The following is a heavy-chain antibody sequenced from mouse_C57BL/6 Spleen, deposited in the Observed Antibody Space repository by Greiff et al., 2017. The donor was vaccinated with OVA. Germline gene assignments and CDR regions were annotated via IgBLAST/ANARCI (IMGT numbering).Heavy chain of an antibody. CDR3: TRFVLDDGDYLDY. Sequence: VQLQQSGTVLARPGASVKMSCKTSGYTFTSYWMHWVKQRPGQGLEWIGAIYPGNSDTSYNQKFKGKAKLTAVTTARTACMELSSLKNEDSAVYYCTRFVLDDGDYLDYWGQGTTLTVSS. CDR2: IYPGNSDT. J-gene: IGHJ2*01. D-gene: IGHD1-1*01. CDR1: GYTFTSYW. V-gene: IGHV1-5*01.